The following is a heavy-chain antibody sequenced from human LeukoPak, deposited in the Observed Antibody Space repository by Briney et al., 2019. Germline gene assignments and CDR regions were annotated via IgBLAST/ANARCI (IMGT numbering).Heavy chain of an antibody. CDR3: TTDLYCSSTSCYCY. CDR2: IKSKTDGGTT. J-gene: IGHJ4*02. Sequence: GGPLRLSCAASGFTFTNAWMSWVRQAPGKGLEWVGRIKSKTDGGTTDYAAPVKGRFTISRDDSKNTLYLQMNSLKTEDTAVYYCTTDLYCSSTSCYCYWGQGTLVTVSS. D-gene: IGHD2-2*01. V-gene: IGHV3-15*01. CDR1: GFTFTNAW.